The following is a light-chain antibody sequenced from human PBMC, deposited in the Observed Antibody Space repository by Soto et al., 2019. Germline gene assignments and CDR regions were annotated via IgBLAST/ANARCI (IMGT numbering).Light chain of an antibody. J-gene: IGKJ2*01. Sequence: DIQVTQSPSSLSASVGDRVTISCRASQSISGYLNWYQQKPGKAPNLLIFDASSLQSGVPSRFSGRGSGAEFTLTISSLQPDDFATYYCQQYNSYSPTFGQGTKVDIK. CDR3: QQYNSYSPT. CDR1: QSISGY. CDR2: DAS. V-gene: IGKV1-5*01.